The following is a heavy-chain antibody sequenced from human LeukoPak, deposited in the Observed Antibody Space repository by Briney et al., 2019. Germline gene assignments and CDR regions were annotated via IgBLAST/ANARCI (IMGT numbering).Heavy chain of an antibody. CDR2: MWDDGTNE. D-gene: IGHD5-18*01. J-gene: IGHJ6*02. CDR3: ARAFLDTAMVNDYYYGMDV. V-gene: IGHV3-33*03. Sequence: PGGSLRLSCTASGFNFGIYGMHWVRQAPGKGLEWVAVMWDDGTNEYYVESVKGRFTISRDNGKRTLYLQMNSLRAEDTAVYYCARAFLDTAMVNDYYYGMDVWGQGTTVTVSS. CDR1: GFNFGIYG.